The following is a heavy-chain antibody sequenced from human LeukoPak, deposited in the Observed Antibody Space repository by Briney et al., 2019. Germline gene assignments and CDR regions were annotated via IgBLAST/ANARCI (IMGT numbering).Heavy chain of an antibody. CDR3: AREGYTAMVTGRVDY. J-gene: IGHJ4*02. Sequence: SVKVSCKASGGTFSSYAISWVRQAPGQELEWMGGIIPIFGTANYAQKFQGRVTITADESTSTAYMELSSLRSEDTAVYYCAREGYTAMVTGRVDYWGQGTLVTVSS. V-gene: IGHV1-69*13. CDR2: IIPIFGTA. D-gene: IGHD5-18*01. CDR1: GGTFSSYA.